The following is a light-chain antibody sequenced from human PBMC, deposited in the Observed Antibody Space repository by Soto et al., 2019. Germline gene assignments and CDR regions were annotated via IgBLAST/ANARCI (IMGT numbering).Light chain of an antibody. CDR2: AAC. J-gene: IGKJ1*01. V-gene: IGKV1-39*01. Sequence: DIETTQSPYCLPASVGDRVTITCRASQCIVTYLNWYLQKPGKAPKLLIYAACNLQSGVPSRFSGSGSGTEFTLTISSLQPEDFATYFRQQSYSTPPWTCGQGTKVEIK. CDR3: QQSYSTPPWT. CDR1: QCIVTY.